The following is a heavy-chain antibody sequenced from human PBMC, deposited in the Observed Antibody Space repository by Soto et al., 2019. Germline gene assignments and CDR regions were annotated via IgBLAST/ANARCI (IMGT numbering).Heavy chain of an antibody. CDR2: ISPKSGGT. V-gene: IGHV1-2*02. Sequence: ASVKVSCKTSGYTFTGYYMHWVRQAPGQGFEWMGRISPKSGGTNYAQKFEGRVTMTWDTSLKTAYMELSSLISEDTAVYYCARPPGYISDWYYFDLWGQGTLVTVSS. D-gene: IGHD3-9*01. J-gene: IGHJ4*02. CDR1: GYTFTGYY. CDR3: ARPPGYISDWYYFDL.